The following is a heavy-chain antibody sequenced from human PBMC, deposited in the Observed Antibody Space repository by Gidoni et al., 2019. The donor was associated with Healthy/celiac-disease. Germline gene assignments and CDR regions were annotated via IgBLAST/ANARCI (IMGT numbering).Heavy chain of an antibody. D-gene: IGHD3-22*01. CDR2: INPIFGTA. CDR1: GGTFSSYA. V-gene: IGHV1-69*01. CDR3: ARGVNYYYYMDV. J-gene: IGHJ6*03. Sequence: QVQLVQSGAEVKKPGSSVQVSCKASGGTFSSYAIRWVRQTPGQGLEWMGGINPIFGTANYAQKFQGRVTITADESTSTAYMELSSLRSEDTAVYYCARGVNYYYYMDVWGKGTTVTVSS.